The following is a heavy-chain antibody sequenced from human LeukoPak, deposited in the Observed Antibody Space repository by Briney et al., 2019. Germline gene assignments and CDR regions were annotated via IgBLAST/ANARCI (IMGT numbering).Heavy chain of an antibody. D-gene: IGHD2-2*02. V-gene: IGHV3-23*01. CDR1: GFTFGNYA. CDR2: ISGTGSST. CDR3: AKASVAIPQYCNS. J-gene: IGHJ5*02. Sequence: GGSLRLPCEASGFTFGNYAMNWVRQAPGKGLEWVSTISGTGSSTYYADSAKGRFTISRDNSKDTLFLQLNSLTAADTAMYFCAKASVAIPQYCNSWGQGTLVTVSS.